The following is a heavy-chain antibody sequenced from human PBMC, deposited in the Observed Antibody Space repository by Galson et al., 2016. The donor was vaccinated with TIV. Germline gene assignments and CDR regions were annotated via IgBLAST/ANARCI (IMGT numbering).Heavy chain of an antibody. Sequence: SCKASGGTFNIYAISWVRQAPGQGLEWMGGILPIFGAATYAQKFQGRVTITADESTNTAYMELSSLKSDDTAMYYCARPSSSCRECSYYYYMDVWGKGTTVTVSS. J-gene: IGHJ6*03. V-gene: IGHV1-69*01. CDR3: ARPSSSCRECSYYYYMDV. D-gene: IGHD2-2*01. CDR1: GGTFNIYA. CDR2: ILPIFGAA.